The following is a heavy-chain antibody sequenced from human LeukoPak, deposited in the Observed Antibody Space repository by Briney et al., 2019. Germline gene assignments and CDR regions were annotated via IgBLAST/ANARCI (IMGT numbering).Heavy chain of an antibody. V-gene: IGHV3-74*01. J-gene: IGHJ6*02. D-gene: IGHD2-15*01. CDR2: INSDGSST. Sequence: GGSLRLSCAASGFTFSSYWMHWVRQAPGKGLVWVSRINSDGSSTSYADSVKGRFTISRDNAKNTLYLQMNSLRAEDTAVYYCAVLVRYCYYGMDVWGQGTTVNVSS. CDR1: GFTFSSYW. CDR3: AVLVRYCYYGMDV.